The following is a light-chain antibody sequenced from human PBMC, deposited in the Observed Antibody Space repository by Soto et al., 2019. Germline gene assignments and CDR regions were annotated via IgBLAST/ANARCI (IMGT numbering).Light chain of an antibody. V-gene: IGKV1-5*03. CDR2: KAS. CDR3: LQHNSYPQLT. CDR1: QSISSW. J-gene: IGKJ4*01. Sequence: DIQMTHPPSTLSASVGDRVTITCRASQSISSWLAWYQQKPGRAPKLLIYKASSLESGVPSRFSGSGSGTEFTLTISSLQPEDFATYYCLQHNSYPQLTFGGGTKVDIK.